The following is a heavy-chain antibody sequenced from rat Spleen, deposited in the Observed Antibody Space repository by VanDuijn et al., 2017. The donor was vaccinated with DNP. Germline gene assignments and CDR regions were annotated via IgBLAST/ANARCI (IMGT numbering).Heavy chain of an antibody. Sequence: EVQLVESGGGLVQPGRSLKLSCAASGFSFSDYGMAWVLQTPTKGLKWVASINYDGSDTYYRDSVKGRFTISRDNAKSTLHLEMESLRSDDTATYYCAKGFTTLDYWGQGVTVTVSS. D-gene: IGHD1-1*01. V-gene: IGHV5-29*01. CDR3: AKGFTTLDY. CDR1: GFSFSDYG. CDR2: INYDGSDT. J-gene: IGHJ2*01.